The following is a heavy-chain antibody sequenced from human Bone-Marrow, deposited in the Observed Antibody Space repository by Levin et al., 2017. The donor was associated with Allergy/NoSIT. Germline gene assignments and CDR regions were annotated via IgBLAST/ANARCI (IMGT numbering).Heavy chain of an antibody. Sequence: SETLSLTCSVSGASISSYYCTWIRQPPGKGLSCIGNIYYGGGTNYNPSLESRVTMSVDTSKNQFSLKLTSVTAADTAVYYCARVLYSSYYGGLDVWGQGTTVTVSS. V-gene: IGHV4-59*01. CDR2: IYYGGGT. CDR3: ARVLYSSYYGGLDV. D-gene: IGHD3-22*01. J-gene: IGHJ6*02. CDR1: GASISSYY.